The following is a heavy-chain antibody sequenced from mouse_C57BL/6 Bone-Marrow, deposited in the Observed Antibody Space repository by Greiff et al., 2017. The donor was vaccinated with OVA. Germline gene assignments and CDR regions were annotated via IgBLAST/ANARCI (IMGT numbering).Heavy chain of an antibody. V-gene: IGHV6-6*01. CDR1: GFTFSDAW. CDR2: IRNKANNHAT. Sequence: EVKVEESGGGLVQPGGSMKLSCAASGFTFSDAWMDWVRQSPEKGLEWVAEIRNKANNHATYYAESVKGRFTISRDDSKSSVYLQMNSLRAEDTGIYYCTRRYGSRRAWFAYWGQGTLVTVSA. J-gene: IGHJ3*01. CDR3: TRRYGSRRAWFAY. D-gene: IGHD1-1*01.